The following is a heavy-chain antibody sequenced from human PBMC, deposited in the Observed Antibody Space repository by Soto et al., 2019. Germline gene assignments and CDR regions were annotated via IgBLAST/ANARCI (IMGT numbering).Heavy chain of an antibody. CDR1: GFTFSSYA. CDR2: ISGRCGST. D-gene: IGHD6-13*01. CDR3: AKGGSSSPRIVDY. Sequence: GGSLRLSCAASGFTFSSYAMSWVRQAPGKGLEWVSAISGRCGSTYYADSVKGRFTISRDNSKNTLYLQMNSLRAEDTAVYYCAKGGSSSPRIVDYWGQGTLVTVSS. V-gene: IGHV3-23*01. J-gene: IGHJ4*02.